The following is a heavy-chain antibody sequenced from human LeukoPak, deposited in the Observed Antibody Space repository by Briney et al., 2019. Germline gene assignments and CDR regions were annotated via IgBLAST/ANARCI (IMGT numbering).Heavy chain of an antibody. CDR1: GFTFSSYA. J-gene: IGHJ3*02. Sequence: GGSLRLSCAASGFTFSSYAMSWVRQAPGKGLEWVSAISGSGGSTYYADSVKGRFTISRDNSKNTLYLQMNSLRAEDTAVYYCAKGIYYYGSGNSAFDIWGQGTMVTVSS. CDR2: ISGSGGST. CDR3: AKGIYYYGSGNSAFDI. D-gene: IGHD3-10*01. V-gene: IGHV3-23*01.